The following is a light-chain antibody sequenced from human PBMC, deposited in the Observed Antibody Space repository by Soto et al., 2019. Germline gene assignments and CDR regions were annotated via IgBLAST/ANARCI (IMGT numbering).Light chain of an antibody. V-gene: IGKV1-9*01. CDR2: ATS. CDR3: QQVNSYPLT. J-gene: IGKJ4*01. CDR1: QDIANY. Sequence: DIQLTQSPSFLSASVGERVTITCRASQDIANYLAWYQQKPGKAPKFLIYATSTFQSGLPSRFSGSGLGTEFTLTISSLQPEDFDTYYCQQVNSYPLTFGGGTKVEIK.